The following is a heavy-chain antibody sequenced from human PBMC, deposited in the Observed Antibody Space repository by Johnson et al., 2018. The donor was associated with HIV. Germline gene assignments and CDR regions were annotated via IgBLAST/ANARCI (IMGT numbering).Heavy chain of an antibody. Sequence: QVQLVESGGDVVQPGTSLRLSCEASGLILSGYGLHWVRQAPGKGLEWVALIWPDGSNRYYADSVKGRFTISRDNSKNTLYLQMNSLRAEDTAVYYCARALLIAARLGAFDIWGQGTLVTVSS. J-gene: IGHJ3*02. D-gene: IGHD6-6*01. V-gene: IGHV3-33*01. CDR2: IWPDGSNR. CDR1: GLILSGYG. CDR3: ARALLIAARLGAFDI.